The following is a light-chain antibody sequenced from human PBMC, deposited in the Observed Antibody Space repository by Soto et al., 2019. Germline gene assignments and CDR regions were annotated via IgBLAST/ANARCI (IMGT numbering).Light chain of an antibody. CDR3: QQYNSYSWT. CDR2: DAS. V-gene: IGKV1-5*01. Sequence: DIQMTQSPSTLSASIGDRVTITCRASQSISTWLAWYQQKSGKAPKVLIHDASRLEAGVPSRFSGSGSGTEFTLAISSLQPDDFATYYCQQYNSYSWTFGQGTKV. J-gene: IGKJ1*01. CDR1: QSISTW.